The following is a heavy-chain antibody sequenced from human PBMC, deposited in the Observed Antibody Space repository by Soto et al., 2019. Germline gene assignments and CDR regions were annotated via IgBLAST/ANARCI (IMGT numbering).Heavy chain of an antibody. D-gene: IGHD2-2*01. CDR1: GGSFSGYY. V-gene: IGHV4-34*01. Sequence: PSETLSLTCAVYGGSFSGYYWSWIRQPPGKGLEWIGDLNHSGSTNYNPSLKSRVTIAVNTSKNQFSLKLSSVTAADTAVYYCARGRGCTSTACYAPNYYYYYGMDVWGQGTTVTVSS. J-gene: IGHJ6*02. CDR3: ARGRGCTSTACYAPNYYYYYGMDV. CDR2: LNHSGST.